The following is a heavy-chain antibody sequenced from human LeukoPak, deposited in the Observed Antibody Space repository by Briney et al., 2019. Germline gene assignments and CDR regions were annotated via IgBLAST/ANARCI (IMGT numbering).Heavy chain of an antibody. Sequence: PGGSLRLSCAASGFTFSDYWMTWVRQAPGKGLEWVASMKQDGTEKYYVDSVKGRFTISRDNPKNSLYLQMNSLRGEDTAVYYRARAKIPIQLWSLFDYWGQGTLVTVSS. CDR1: GFTFSDYW. J-gene: IGHJ4*02. CDR3: ARAKIPIQLWSLFDY. D-gene: IGHD5-18*01. CDR2: MKQDGTEK. V-gene: IGHV3-7*01.